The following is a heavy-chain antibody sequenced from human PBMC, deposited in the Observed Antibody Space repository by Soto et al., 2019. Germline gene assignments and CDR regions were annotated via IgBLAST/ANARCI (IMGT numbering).Heavy chain of an antibody. CDR2: FHPGDSDT. CDR1: GFSFTSYW. CDR3: ARLLGSPLVCYGMDV. D-gene: IGHD2-8*01. J-gene: IGHJ6*02. V-gene: IGHV5-51*01. Sequence: GESLKISCKGSGFSFTSYWIGWVRQMPGKGLEWMGIFHPGDSDTRYSPSFQGQVTISADKSLSTAYLQWSSLKASDTAMYYCARLLGSPLVCYGMDVWGQGSAVTVSS.